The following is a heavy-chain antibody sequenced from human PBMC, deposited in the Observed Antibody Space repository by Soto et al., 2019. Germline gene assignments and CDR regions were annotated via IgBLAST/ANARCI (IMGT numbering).Heavy chain of an antibody. D-gene: IGHD2-2*01. V-gene: IGHV3-23*01. CDR1: GFIFGTYA. J-gene: IGHJ4*02. CDR3: AKDAGGGPYSTAWYEFDY. Sequence: VQLLESGGALVQPGGSLRLSCAASGFIFGTYAMSWVRQAPGKGPEWVAVISDTGGGTYYADSVKGRFTISRDNSKNTLSLQMNSLRAEDPGLYYCAKDAGGGPYSTAWYEFDYWGQGTQVTVSS. CDR2: ISDTGGGT.